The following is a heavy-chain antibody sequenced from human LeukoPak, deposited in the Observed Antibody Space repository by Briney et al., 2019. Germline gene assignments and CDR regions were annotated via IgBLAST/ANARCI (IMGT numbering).Heavy chain of an antibody. D-gene: IGHD6-19*01. J-gene: IGHJ4*01. V-gene: IGHV3-74*01. CDR1: GFTLSSYW. CDR3: AAQRAVGFDY. Sequence: GGSLRLSCAASGFTLSSYWMHWVRQAPGKGLVWVSRINSDGSSTNYADSVKGRFTISRDNAKNTLYLQMNSLRAEDTAVYYCAAQRAVGFDYWGQGTLVTVSS. CDR2: INSDGSST.